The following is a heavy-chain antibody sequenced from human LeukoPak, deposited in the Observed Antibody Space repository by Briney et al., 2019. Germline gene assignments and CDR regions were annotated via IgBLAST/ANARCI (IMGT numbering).Heavy chain of an antibody. D-gene: IGHD6-19*01. CDR2: IDWDDDK. CDR3: ARIREVAVAGTGYYFDY. CDR1: GFSLSTSGMC. J-gene: IGHJ4*02. Sequence: RESGPALVKPTQTLTLTCTFSGFSLSTSGMCASWIRQPPGKALEWLARIDWDDDKYYSTSLKTRLTISKDTSKNQVVLTMTNMDPVDTATYYCARIREVAVAGTGYYFDYWGQGTLVTVSS. V-gene: IGHV2-70*11.